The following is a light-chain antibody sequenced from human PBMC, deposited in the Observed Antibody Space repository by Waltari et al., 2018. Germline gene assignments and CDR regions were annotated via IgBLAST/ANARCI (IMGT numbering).Light chain of an antibody. V-gene: IGKV4-1*01. CDR2: WAS. CDR3: QQYYSTPSWT. CDR1: LYSPNNKNY. Sequence: LYSPNNKNYLAWYQQKPGQPPKLLIYWASTRESGVPDRFSGSGSGTDFTLTISSLQAEDVAVYYCQQYYSTPSWTFGQGTKVEIK. J-gene: IGKJ1*01.